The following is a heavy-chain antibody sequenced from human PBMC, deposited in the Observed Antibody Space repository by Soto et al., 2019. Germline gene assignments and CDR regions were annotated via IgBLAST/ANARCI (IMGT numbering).Heavy chain of an antibody. CDR1: GGTFSSYA. V-gene: IGHV1-69*13. CDR2: IIPMYGMP. Sequence: ASVKVSCKAPGGTFSSYAVSWVRQAPGQGLEWVGEIIPMYGMPNLAHRFQGRVTVTADESTSTVYMEVSSLRSEDTAIYYCARVKESCSSTSCYKFFDFWGQGSLVTVSS. D-gene: IGHD2-2*02. CDR3: ARVKESCSSTSCYKFFDF. J-gene: IGHJ4*02.